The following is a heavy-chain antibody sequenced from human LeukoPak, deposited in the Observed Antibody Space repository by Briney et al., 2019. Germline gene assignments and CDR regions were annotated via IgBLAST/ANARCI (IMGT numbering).Heavy chain of an antibody. Sequence: GGSLRLSCAASGFTFSGYAMSWVRQAPGKGLEWVSTIFGSGSNTYYADSVKGRFIISRDNSKNTLYLQMGSLRAEDMAVYYCTRGPGYDYVWGSFRADYWGQGTLVTVSS. V-gene: IGHV3-23*05. CDR2: IFGSGSNT. D-gene: IGHD3-16*02. CDR1: GFTFSGYA. CDR3: TRGPGYDYVWGSFRADY. J-gene: IGHJ4*02.